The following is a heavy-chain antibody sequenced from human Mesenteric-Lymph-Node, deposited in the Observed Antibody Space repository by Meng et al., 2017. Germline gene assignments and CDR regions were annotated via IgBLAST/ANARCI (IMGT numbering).Heavy chain of an antibody. V-gene: IGHV3-21*01. CDR3: ARDSSSWYSHFDY. D-gene: IGHD6-13*01. Sequence: MSWVRQAPGKGLEWVSSISSSSSYIYYADSVKGRFTISRDNAKNSLYLQMNSLRAEDTAVYYCARDSSSWYSHFDYWGQGTLVTVSS. J-gene: IGHJ4*02. CDR2: ISSSSSYI.